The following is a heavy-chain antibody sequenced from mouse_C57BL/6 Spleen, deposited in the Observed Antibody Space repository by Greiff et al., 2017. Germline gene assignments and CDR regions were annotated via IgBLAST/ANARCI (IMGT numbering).Heavy chain of an antibody. D-gene: IGHD6-1*01. J-gene: IGHJ2*01. CDR1: GYTFTGYG. CDR3: ACQNRY. Sequence: QVQVQQSGAELVKPGASVKMSCKASGYTFTGYGISWVKQSPGQGLEWIGDIYPRSGSTSYNEKFKGKATLTVDKSSSTAYMELRSLTSEDSAVYCWACQNRYWGQGTTLTVSS. V-gene: IGHV1-81*01. CDR2: IYPRSGST.